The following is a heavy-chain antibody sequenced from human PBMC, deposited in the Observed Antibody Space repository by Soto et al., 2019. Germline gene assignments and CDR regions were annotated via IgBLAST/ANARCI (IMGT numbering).Heavy chain of an antibody. D-gene: IGHD6-13*01. V-gene: IGHV3-21*01. Sequence: LRLSCAASGFTFSSYSMNWVRQAPGKGLEWVSSISSSSSYIYYADSVKGRFTISRDNAKNSLYLQMNSLRAEDTAVYYCARVGGRFSSSWYLDYWGQGTLVTVSS. CDR3: ARVGGRFSSSWYLDY. J-gene: IGHJ4*02. CDR1: GFTFSSYS. CDR2: ISSSSSYI.